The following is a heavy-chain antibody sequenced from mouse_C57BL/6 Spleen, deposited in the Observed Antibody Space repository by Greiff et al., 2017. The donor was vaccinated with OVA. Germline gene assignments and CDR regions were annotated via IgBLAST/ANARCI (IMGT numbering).Heavy chain of an antibody. CDR1: GYTFTSYW. D-gene: IGHD1-1*01. Sequence: VQLQQPGAELVMPGASVKLSCKASGYTFTSYWMHWVKQRPGQGLEWIGEIDPSDSYTNYNQKFKGKSTLTVDKSSSTAYMQLSSLTSEDSAVYYCASYPIYYYGSSYAMDYWGQGTSVTVSS. V-gene: IGHV1-69*01. J-gene: IGHJ4*01. CDR3: ASYPIYYYGSSYAMDY. CDR2: IDPSDSYT.